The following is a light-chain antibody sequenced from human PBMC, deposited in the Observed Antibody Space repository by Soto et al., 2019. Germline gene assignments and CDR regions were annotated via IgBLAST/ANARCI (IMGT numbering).Light chain of an antibody. CDR2: VNN. J-gene: IGLJ2*01. CDR3: QSYDSSLSASV. CDR1: SSNIGAGYV. Sequence: QAVVTQPPSVSGAPGQRVTISCTGSSSNIGAGYVVHWYQQLPGTAPKLLIYVNNNRPSGVPDRFSGSKSGTSASLAITGLQAEDEADYYCQSYDSSLSASVFGGGTKLTVL. V-gene: IGLV1-40*01.